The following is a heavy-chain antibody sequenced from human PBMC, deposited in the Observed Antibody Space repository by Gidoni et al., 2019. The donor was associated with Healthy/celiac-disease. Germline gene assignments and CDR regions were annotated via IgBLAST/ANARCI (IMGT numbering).Heavy chain of an antibody. CDR2: IGTAGDT. V-gene: IGHV3-13*01. J-gene: IGHJ2*01. CDR3: AGGRNYWYFDL. CDR1: GFTFSRYD. Sequence: EVQLVESGGGLVQPGGSLRLSCPASGFTFSRYDMHWVRQATGKGLEWVSAIGTAGDTYYPGSVKGRFTISRENAKNSLYLQMNSLRAGDTAVYYCAGGRNYWYFDLWGRGTLVTVSS.